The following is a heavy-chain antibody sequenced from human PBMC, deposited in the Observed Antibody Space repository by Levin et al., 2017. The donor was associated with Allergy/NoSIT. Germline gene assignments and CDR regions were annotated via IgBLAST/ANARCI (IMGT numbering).Heavy chain of an antibody. CDR1: GFTFSDYY. V-gene: IGHV3-11*01. Sequence: GESLKISCAASGFTFSDYYMSWIRQAPGKGLEWVSYISSSGSTIYYADSVKGRFTISRDNAKNSLYLQMNSLRAEDTAVYYCAGVKIAVAGTVDYWGQGTLVTVSS. CDR3: AGVKIAVAGTVDY. CDR2: ISSSGSTI. D-gene: IGHD6-19*01. J-gene: IGHJ4*02.